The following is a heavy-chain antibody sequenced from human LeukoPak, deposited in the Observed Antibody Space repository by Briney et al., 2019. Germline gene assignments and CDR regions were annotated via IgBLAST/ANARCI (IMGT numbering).Heavy chain of an antibody. J-gene: IGHJ4*02. CDR1: GFTFSSYS. V-gene: IGHV3-21*01. D-gene: IGHD6-13*01. Sequence: GGSLRLSCAASGFTFSSYSMNWFRQAPGKGLEWVSSISSSSYIYYADSVKGRFAISRDNAKNSLYLQMHSLRAEDTAVYYCARDYSSIPFDYWGQGTLVTVSS. CDR3: ARDYSSIPFDY. CDR2: ISSSSYI.